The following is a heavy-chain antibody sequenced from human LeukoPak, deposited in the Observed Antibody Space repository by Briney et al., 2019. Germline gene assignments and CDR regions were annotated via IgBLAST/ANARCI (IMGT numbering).Heavy chain of an antibody. CDR2: ISSSSSTI. CDR1: GFTFSSYS. Sequence: GGSLRLSCAASGFTFSSYSMNWVRQAPGKGLEWVSFISSSSSTIYYADSVKGRFTISRDNAKNSLYLQMNSLRAEDTAVYYCARVSRGSYYVEGYFDYWGQGTLVTVSS. J-gene: IGHJ4*02. D-gene: IGHD1-26*01. CDR3: ARVSRGSYYVEGYFDY. V-gene: IGHV3-48*01.